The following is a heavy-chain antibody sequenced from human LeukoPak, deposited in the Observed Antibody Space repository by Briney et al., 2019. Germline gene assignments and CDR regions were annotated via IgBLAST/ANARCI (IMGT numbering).Heavy chain of an antibody. D-gene: IGHD4-23*01. Sequence: GGSLRPSCAVSGLTVSSNYMSWVRQAPGKGLEWVSVIYTGGSTYYADSVKGRFTISRDNSKNTLYLQMNSLRAEDTAVYYCARGTTAVTAGVYWGQGTLVTVSS. J-gene: IGHJ4*02. CDR2: IYTGGST. CDR1: GLTVSSNY. CDR3: ARGTTAVTAGVY. V-gene: IGHV3-66*01.